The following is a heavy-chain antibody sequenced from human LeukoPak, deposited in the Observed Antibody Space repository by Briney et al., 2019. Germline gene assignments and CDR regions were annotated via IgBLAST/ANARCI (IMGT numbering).Heavy chain of an antibody. J-gene: IGHJ3*02. D-gene: IGHD3-22*01. V-gene: IGHV4-61*02. Sequence: SETLSLTCTVSGGSISSGSYYWSWIRQPAGKGLEWIGRISSSGSTNYNPSLKSRVTISVATSKNQFSLKLSSVTAADTAVYFCARGPYSYDSSGAFDIWGQGTMVTVSS. CDR3: ARGPYSYDSSGAFDI. CDR2: ISSSGST. CDR1: GGSISSGSYY.